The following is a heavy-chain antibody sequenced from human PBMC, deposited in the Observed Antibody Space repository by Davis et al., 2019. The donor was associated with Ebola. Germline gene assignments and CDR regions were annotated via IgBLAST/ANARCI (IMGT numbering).Heavy chain of an antibody. Sequence: ASVKVSCKASGYTFTSYGISWVRQVPGQGLEWMGWISAYNGNTNYAQKLQGRVTMTTDTSTSPAYMELRSLRSDDTAVYYCARGGEFGELPKAGFDYWGQGTLVTVSS. CDR2: ISAYNGNT. V-gene: IGHV1-18*01. J-gene: IGHJ4*02. CDR1: GYTFTSYG. D-gene: IGHD3-10*01. CDR3: ARGGEFGELPKAGFDY.